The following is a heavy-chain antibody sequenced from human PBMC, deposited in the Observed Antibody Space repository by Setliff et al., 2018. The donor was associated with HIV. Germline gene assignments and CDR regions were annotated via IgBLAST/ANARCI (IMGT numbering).Heavy chain of an antibody. V-gene: IGHV3-15*01. J-gene: IGHJ1*01. CDR1: GFTFSFTNAW. CDR2: IKSKADGGTT. D-gene: IGHD2-2*01. Sequence: GSLRLSCAASGFTFSFTNAWMSWVRQAPGKGLEWVGRIKSKADGGTTDYAAPVKGRFTISRDDSKNTLYLQMNSLKTEDTAIYYCTTKPPAADFQHWGQGTLVTVSS. CDR3: TTKPPAADFQH.